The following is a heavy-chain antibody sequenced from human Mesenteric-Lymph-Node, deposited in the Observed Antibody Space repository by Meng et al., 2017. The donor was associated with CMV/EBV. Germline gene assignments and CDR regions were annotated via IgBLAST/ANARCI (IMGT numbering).Heavy chain of an antibody. CDR3: ARDGITAGDFYYYGMDV. V-gene: IGHV3-30*04. CDR1: GFTFSSYA. D-gene: IGHD3-3*01. Sequence: GESLKISCAASGFTFSSYAMHWVRQAPGKGLEWVAVISYDGSNKYYADSVKGRFTISRDNAKNSLYLQMNSLRAEDTAVYYCARDGITAGDFYYYGMDVWGQGITVTVSS. J-gene: IGHJ6*02. CDR2: ISYDGSNK.